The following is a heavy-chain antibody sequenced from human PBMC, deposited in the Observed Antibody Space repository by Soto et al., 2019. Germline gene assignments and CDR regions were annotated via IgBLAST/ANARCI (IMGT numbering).Heavy chain of an antibody. CDR2: IWYDGSNK. Sequence: PGGSLRLSCAASGFTFSSYGMHWVRQAPGKGLEWVAVIWYDGSNKYYADSVKGRFTISRDNSKNTLYLQMNSLRAEDTAVYYCASLREYSYGYPFDYWGQGTLVTVSS. J-gene: IGHJ4*02. CDR1: GFTFSSYG. D-gene: IGHD5-18*01. V-gene: IGHV3-33*01. CDR3: ASLREYSYGYPFDY.